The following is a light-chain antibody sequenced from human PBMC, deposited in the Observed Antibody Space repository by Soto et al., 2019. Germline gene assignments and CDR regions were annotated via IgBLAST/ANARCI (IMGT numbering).Light chain of an antibody. J-gene: IGKJ3*01. CDR1: QDISDY. Sequence: DIQMTQSPSSLSASVGDRVTITCQASQDISDYLNWYHQKPGKAPKLLMYDASYLEKGVPPRFSGSGSGTNFTFTISSLQPEDVGTYYCQQYDHLTVTFGPGTKVYIQ. CDR3: QQYDHLTVT. V-gene: IGKV1-33*01. CDR2: DAS.